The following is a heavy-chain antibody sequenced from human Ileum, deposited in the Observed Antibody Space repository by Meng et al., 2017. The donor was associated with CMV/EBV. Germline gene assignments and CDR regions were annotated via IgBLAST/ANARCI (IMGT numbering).Heavy chain of an antibody. CDR2: IHYTGRTT. CDR3: AKDRTPDSRYNFDR. CDR1: GFAFSKYS. D-gene: IGHD2-2*02. J-gene: IGHJ4*02. V-gene: IGHV3-23*03. Sequence: GGSLRLSCSASGFAFSKYSMNWVRLAPGKGLEWLSIIHYTGRTTHYADSVKGRFIISRDNSRSVLYLEMNSLRVEDTAVYYCAKDRTPDSRYNFDRWGQGILVTVSS.